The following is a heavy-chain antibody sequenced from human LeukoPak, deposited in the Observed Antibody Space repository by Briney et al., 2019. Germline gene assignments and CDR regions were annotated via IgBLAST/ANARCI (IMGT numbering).Heavy chain of an antibody. D-gene: IGHD3-22*01. J-gene: IGHJ1*01. CDR3: ASTVAPYYYDSSGYYFRAEYFRH. V-gene: IGHV4-59*08. Sequence: SETLALTCTVYGGSFSSYYWSWIRQPPGKGLEWIGYIYYSGSTNYNPSLKSRVTISVDTSKNQFSLKLSSVTAADTAVYYCASTVAPYYYDSSGYYFRAEYFRHWGQGTLVTVSS. CDR2: IYYSGST. CDR1: GGSFSSYY.